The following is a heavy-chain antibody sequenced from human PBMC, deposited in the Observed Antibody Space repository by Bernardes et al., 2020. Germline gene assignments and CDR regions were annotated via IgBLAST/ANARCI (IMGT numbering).Heavy chain of an antibody. CDR2: IYHSGST. V-gene: IGHV4-30-2*01. J-gene: IGHJ3*02. CDR1: GGSISSGGYS. D-gene: IGHD3-3*01. CDR3: ARDQKWGWSGFRGAFDI. Sequence: SETLSLTCAVSGGSISSGGYSWSWIRQPPGKGLEWIGYIYHSGSTYYNPSLKSRVTISVDRSKNQFSLKLSSVTAADTAVYYCARDQKWGWSGFRGAFDIWGQGTMVTVSS.